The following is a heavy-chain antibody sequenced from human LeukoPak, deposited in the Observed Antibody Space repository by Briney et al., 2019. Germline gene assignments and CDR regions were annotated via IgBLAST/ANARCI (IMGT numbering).Heavy chain of an antibody. CDR3: ASLASSSTSWDYYMDV. CDR1: GGTFSSYA. CDR2: IIPIFGTA. D-gene: IGHD2-2*01. V-gene: IGHV1-69*05. Sequence: ASVKVSCKASGGTFSSYAISWVRHAPGQGLEWMGGIIPIFGTANYAQKFQGRVTITTDESTSTAYMELSSLRSEDTAVYYCASLASSSTSWDYYMDVWGKGTTVTVSS. J-gene: IGHJ6*03.